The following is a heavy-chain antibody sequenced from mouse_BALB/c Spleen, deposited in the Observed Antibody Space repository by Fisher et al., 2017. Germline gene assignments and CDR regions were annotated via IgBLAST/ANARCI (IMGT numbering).Heavy chain of an antibody. V-gene: IGHV1S132*01. CDR3: ASAGYYYAMDY. Sequence: KFKGKATLTIDTSSSTAYMQLSSLTSEDSAVYFCASAGYYYAMDYWGQGTSVTVSS. J-gene: IGHJ4*01. D-gene: IGHD3-1*01.